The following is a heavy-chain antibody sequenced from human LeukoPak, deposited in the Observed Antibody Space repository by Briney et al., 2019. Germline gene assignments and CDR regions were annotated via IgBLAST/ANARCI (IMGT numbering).Heavy chain of an antibody. CDR1: GGSISSYY. D-gene: IGHD6-19*01. V-gene: IGHV4-59*08. Sequence: SETLSLTCTVSGGSISSYYWSWIRQPPGKGLEWIGYIYSSGSTNYNPSLESRVTISVDTSKNQFSLKLSSMTAADTAVYYCARRGYSTGWYYFDYWGQGTLVTVSS. CDR3: ARRGYSTGWYYFDY. CDR2: IYSSGST. J-gene: IGHJ4*02.